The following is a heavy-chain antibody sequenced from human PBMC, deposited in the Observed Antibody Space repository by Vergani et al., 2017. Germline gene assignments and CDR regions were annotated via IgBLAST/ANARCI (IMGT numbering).Heavy chain of an antibody. CDR3: ARDSGVVVPAALLDY. CDR1: GYTFTGYY. J-gene: IGHJ4*02. Sequence: QVQLVQSGAEVKKPWASVKVSCKASGYTFTGYYMHWVRQAPGPGLEWMGWINPNSGGTNYAQKFQGRVTMTRDTSSSTAYMELSMLRSDDPAVYYCARDSGVVVPAALLDYWGQGTLVTVSS. CDR2: INPNSGGT. V-gene: IGHV1-2*02. D-gene: IGHD2-2*01.